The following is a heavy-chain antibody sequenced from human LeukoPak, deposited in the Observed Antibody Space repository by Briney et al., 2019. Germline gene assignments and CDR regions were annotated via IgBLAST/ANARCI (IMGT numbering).Heavy chain of an antibody. J-gene: IGHJ4*02. V-gene: IGHV4-31*03. D-gene: IGHD3-16*02. Sequence: SQTLSLTCTVSGGSISIGGYYWSWIRQHPGKGLEWIGYIYYSGSTYYNPSLKSRVTISVDTSKNQFSLKLSSVTAADTAVYYCARFPDVWGSYRYSANWGQGTLVTVSS. CDR2: IYYSGST. CDR3: ARFPDVWGSYRYSAN. CDR1: GGSISIGGYY.